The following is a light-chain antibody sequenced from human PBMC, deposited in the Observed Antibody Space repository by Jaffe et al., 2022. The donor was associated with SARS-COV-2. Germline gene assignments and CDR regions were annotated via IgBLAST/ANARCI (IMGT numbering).Light chain of an antibody. J-gene: IGLJ3*02. Sequence: NFMLTQPHSVSESPGKTVTISCTRSSGSIASNYVQWYQQRPGSSPTTVIYEDNQRPSGVPDRFSGSIDSSSNSASLTISGLKTEDEADYYCQSYDSSILTHWVFGGGTKLTVL. CDR3: QSYDSSILTHWV. CDR1: SGSIASNY. CDR2: EDN. V-gene: IGLV6-57*01.